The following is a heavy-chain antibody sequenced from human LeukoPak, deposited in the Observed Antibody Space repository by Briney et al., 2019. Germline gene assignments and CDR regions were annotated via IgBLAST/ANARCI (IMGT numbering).Heavy chain of an antibody. D-gene: IGHD2-2*01. CDR1: GGSISSYY. Sequence: DPSETLSLTCTVSGGSISSYYWSWIRQPAGKGLEWIGRIYTSGSTNYNPSLKSRVTMSVDTSKNQFSLKLSSVTAADTAVYYCAREDIVVVPAAQRVGYYYMDVWGKGTTVTVSS. CDR2: IYTSGST. J-gene: IGHJ6*03. V-gene: IGHV4-4*07. CDR3: AREDIVVVPAAQRVGYYYMDV.